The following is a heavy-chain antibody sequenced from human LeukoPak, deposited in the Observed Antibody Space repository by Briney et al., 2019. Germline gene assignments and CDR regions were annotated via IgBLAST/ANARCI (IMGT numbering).Heavy chain of an antibody. D-gene: IGHD1-7*01. Sequence: GGSLRLSCAASGFTVGSNYMSWIRQAPGKGLEWVSVIYSGGSTYYADSVKGRFTISRDNSKNTLYLQMNSLRAEDTAVYYCASKDLDAAPNYDTDYWGQGTLVTVSS. CDR1: GFTVGSNY. CDR3: ASKDLDAAPNYDTDY. CDR2: IYSGGST. J-gene: IGHJ4*02. V-gene: IGHV3-66*01.